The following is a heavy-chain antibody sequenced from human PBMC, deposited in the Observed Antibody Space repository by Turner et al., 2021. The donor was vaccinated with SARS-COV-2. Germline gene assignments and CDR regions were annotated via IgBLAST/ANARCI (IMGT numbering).Heavy chain of an antibody. CDR3: ARDSGYYRFDF. CDR1: GGTFSSYA. V-gene: IGHV1-69*04. J-gene: IGHJ4*02. Sequence: QVPLVQSGAEVKKPGSSVKVSCKASGGTFSSYAISWVRQAPGQGLEWMGRIIPILGIANYEQKFQGRVTITADKSTNTAYMELSSLRSEDTAVYYCARDSGYYRFDFWGQGTLVTVSS. CDR2: IIPILGIA. D-gene: IGHD3-22*01.